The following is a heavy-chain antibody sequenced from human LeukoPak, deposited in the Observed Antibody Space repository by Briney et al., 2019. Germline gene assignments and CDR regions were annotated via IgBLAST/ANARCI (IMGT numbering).Heavy chain of an antibody. J-gene: IGHJ4*02. CDR2: INPSGGST. Sequence: ASVKVSCKASGYTFIAYYIHWVRQAPGQGLEWMGIINPSGGSTTYAQNFQGRVTMTRDTSTSAVYKELSSLGSEDTAVYYCARGGSLAVAPHLYYFDYWGQGTLVTVSS. CDR3: ARGGSLAVAPHLYYFDY. V-gene: IGHV1-46*01. CDR1: GYTFIAYY. D-gene: IGHD6-19*01.